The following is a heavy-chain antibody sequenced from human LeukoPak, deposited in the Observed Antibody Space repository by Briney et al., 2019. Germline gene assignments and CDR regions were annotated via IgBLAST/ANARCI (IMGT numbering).Heavy chain of an antibody. V-gene: IGHV3-30*04. CDR2: ISYDGSNK. CDR3: ARDGYGNNYMDV. D-gene: IGHD1/OR15-1a*01. J-gene: IGHJ6*03. Sequence: PGGSLRLSCAASGFTFSSYAMHWVRQAPGKGLEWVAVISYDGSNKYYADSVKGRFTISRDNSKNTLYLQMNSLRAEDTAVYYCARDGYGNNYMDVWGKGTTVTVSS. CDR1: GFTFSSYA.